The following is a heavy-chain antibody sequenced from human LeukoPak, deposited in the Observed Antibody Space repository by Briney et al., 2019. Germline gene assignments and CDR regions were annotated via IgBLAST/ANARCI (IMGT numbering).Heavy chain of an antibody. V-gene: IGHV1-46*02. D-gene: IGHD3-10*01. J-gene: IGHJ6*02. CDR2: NFSHDGST. CDR1: GYSFNSHH. Sequence: ASVNVSCTTSGYSFNSHHVHWVRQAPGQGLEWMGINFSHDGSTSNTQKFQGRVTMTRDTSTSTVYMELSSLRSEDTAVYYCARDSGSFHYDMDVWGQGTTVIVSS. CDR3: ARDSGSFHYDMDV.